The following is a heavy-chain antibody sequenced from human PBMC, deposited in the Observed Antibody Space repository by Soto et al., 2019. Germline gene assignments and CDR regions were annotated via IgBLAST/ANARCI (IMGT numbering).Heavy chain of an antibody. CDR3: ATRITVFGLLIPPFDP. CDR1: GGSVNGYY. J-gene: IGHJ5*02. V-gene: IGHV4-34*01. CDR2: INHTGGT. Sequence: SETLSLTCAVYGGSVNGYYWNWIRQPPGKGLEWIGEINHTGGTHYNPSLKSRVTVSVDTSKNQFSLRLSSVTAADTAIYYCATRITVFGLLIPPFDPWGQGTQVTVSS. D-gene: IGHD3-3*01.